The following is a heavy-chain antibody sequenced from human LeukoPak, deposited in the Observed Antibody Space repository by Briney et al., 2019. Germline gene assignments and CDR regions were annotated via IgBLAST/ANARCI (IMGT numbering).Heavy chain of an antibody. CDR1: GYTFTSYG. Sequence: GASVKVSCKASGYTFTSYGISWVRQAPGQGLEWMGRISAYNGNTNYAQKLQGRVTMTRDMSTSTDYMELSSLRSEDTAVYYCARDNSVEDTAWWFDPWGQGTLVTVSS. CDR3: ARDNSVEDTAWWFDP. V-gene: IGHV1-18*01. D-gene: IGHD4-23*01. J-gene: IGHJ5*02. CDR2: ISAYNGNT.